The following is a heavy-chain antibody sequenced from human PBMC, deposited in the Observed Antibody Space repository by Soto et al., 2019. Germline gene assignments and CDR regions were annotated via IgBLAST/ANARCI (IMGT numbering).Heavy chain of an antibody. CDR3: AKAPVDDFWSGYHFDY. CDR2: ISYDGSNK. Sequence: GSLRLSCAASVFTFSSYGMRWFRQAPGKGLEWVAVISYDGSNKYYADSVNCRFTISRDNSKNTLYLQMNSLRAEDTAVYYCAKAPVDDFWSGYHFDYWGQGTLVTVSS. CDR1: VFTFSSYG. V-gene: IGHV3-30*18. D-gene: IGHD3-3*01. J-gene: IGHJ4*02.